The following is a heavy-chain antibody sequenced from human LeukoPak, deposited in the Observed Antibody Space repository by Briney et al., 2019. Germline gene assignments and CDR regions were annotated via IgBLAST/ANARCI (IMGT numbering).Heavy chain of an antibody. D-gene: IGHD6-19*01. CDR3: AKTSSVSSGWYRSWDY. CDR1: GFTFSSYA. Sequence: GGSLRLSCAASGFTFSSYAMSWVRQAPGKGLEWVSAISGSGGSTYYAESVKGRFTISRDNYKNTLYLQMNSLRAEDTAVYYCAKTSSVSSGWYRSWDYWGQGTLVTVSS. J-gene: IGHJ4*02. CDR2: ISGSGGST. V-gene: IGHV3-23*01.